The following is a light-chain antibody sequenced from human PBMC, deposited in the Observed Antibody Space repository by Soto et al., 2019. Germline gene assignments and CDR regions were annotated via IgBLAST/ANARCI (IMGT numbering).Light chain of an antibody. Sequence: QSALTQPRSVSGSPGQSVTISCTGTSSDVGGYNYVSWYQQHPGKAPKLMIYDVSKRPSGVPDRFSGSKSGNTASLTISGLQAEDEADYYCCSYACSNWVFGTGTKLTVL. CDR2: DVS. CDR3: CSYACSNWV. J-gene: IGLJ1*01. CDR1: SSDVGGYNY. V-gene: IGLV2-11*01.